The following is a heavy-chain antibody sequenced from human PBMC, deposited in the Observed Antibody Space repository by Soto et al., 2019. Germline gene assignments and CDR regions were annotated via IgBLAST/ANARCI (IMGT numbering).Heavy chain of an antibody. CDR1: GFTFIDYY. D-gene: IGHD6-13*01. V-gene: IGHV3-11*01. CDR2: ISSSGSTI. Sequence: GGSLRLSCAASGFTFIDYYMSWILQAPGKGLEWVSYISSSGSTIYYADSVKGRFTISRDNAKNSLYLQMNSLRAEDTAVYYCARAVRSSYWGPHDYWGQGTLVTVSS. J-gene: IGHJ4*02. CDR3: ARAVRSSYWGPHDY.